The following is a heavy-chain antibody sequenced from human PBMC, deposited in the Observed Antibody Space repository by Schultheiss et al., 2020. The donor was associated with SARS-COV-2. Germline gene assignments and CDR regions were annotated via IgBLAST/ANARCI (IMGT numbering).Heavy chain of an antibody. Sequence: GVSLKISCAASGFTFSSYAMSWVRQAPGKGLEWVSAISGSGGSTYYADSVKGRFTISRDNAKNSLYLQMNSLRAEDTAVYYCARVAGTGDNDYWGQGTLVTVSS. CDR2: ISGSGGST. J-gene: IGHJ4*02. D-gene: IGHD6-19*01. CDR3: ARVAGTGDNDY. V-gene: IGHV3-23*01. CDR1: GFTFSSYA.